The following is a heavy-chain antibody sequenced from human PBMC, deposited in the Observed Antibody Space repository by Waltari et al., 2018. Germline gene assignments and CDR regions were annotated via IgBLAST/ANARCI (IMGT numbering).Heavy chain of an antibody. Sequence: QVQLQQWGAGLLKPSETLSLTCAVYGGSFSGYYWSWIRQPPGKGLEWIGEINHSGNTNYNPSLKSRVTISVDTSKNQFSLKLSSVTAADTAVYYCARGPPTDTPPHYWGQGTLVTVSS. CDR2: INHSGNT. CDR3: ARGPPTDTPPHY. J-gene: IGHJ4*02. CDR1: GGSFSGYY. V-gene: IGHV4-34*01. D-gene: IGHD5-18*01.